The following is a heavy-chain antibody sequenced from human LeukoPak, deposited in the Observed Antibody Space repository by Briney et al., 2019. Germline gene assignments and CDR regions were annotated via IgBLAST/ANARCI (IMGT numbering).Heavy chain of an antibody. J-gene: IGHJ4*02. Sequence: GGSLRLSCAASGFTFSKYEMNWVRQAPGKGLEWVSYICSSGNTIYYADSVNGRFTISRDSARNSLYLQMNSLRAEDAAVCYCARVGLRDGYNHIDDWGQGTLVT. V-gene: IGHV3-48*03. CDR3: ARVGLRDGYNHIDD. CDR2: ICSSGNTI. D-gene: IGHD5-24*01. CDR1: GFTFSKYE.